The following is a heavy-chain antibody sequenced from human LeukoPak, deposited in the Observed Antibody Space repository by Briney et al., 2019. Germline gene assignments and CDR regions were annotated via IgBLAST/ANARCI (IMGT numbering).Heavy chain of an antibody. V-gene: IGHV3-7*01. CDR3: ARGRNLAV. CDR1: GFTFSSYW. CDR2: IKEDGSEK. Sequence: PRGSLRLSCAASGFTFSSYWMSWVRQAPGKGLEWVANIKEDGSEKYYVDSVKGRFTISRDNAKKSLFLQMNSLRVEDTAVYYCARGRNLAVWGQGTTVTVSS. J-gene: IGHJ6*02.